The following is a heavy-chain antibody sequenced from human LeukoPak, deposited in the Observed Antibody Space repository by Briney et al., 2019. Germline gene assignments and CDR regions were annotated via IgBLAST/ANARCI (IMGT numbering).Heavy chain of an antibody. CDR2: INHSGST. Sequence: SETLSLTCTVSGGSISSGGYYWSWIRQHPGKGLEWIGEINHSGSTNYNPSLKSRVTISVDTSKNQFSLKLSSVTAADTAVYYCARGRSYSLYASGYYMDVWGKGTTVAVSS. J-gene: IGHJ6*03. CDR1: GGSISSGGYY. CDR3: ARGRSYSLYASGYYMDV. D-gene: IGHD5/OR15-5a*01. V-gene: IGHV4-39*07.